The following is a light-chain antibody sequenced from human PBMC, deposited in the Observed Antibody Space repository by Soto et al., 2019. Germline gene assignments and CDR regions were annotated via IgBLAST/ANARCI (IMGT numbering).Light chain of an antibody. Sequence: IVLTQSPGTLSLSPGTRSTLSGRRSQSVSNNYLAWYQQKPGKVPRLLIYGASNRATGIPDRFSGSGSGTDFTLTISSLQPEDFATYFCQHGYSTPLTFGGGTKVDI. CDR2: GAS. V-gene: IGKV3-20*01. CDR1: QSVSNNY. CDR3: QHGYSTPLT. J-gene: IGKJ4*01.